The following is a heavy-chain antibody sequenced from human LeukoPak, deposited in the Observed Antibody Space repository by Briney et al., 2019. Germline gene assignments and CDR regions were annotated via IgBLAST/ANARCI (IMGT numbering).Heavy chain of an antibody. CDR2: ISGSGGST. J-gene: IGHJ4*02. D-gene: IGHD5-18*01. CDR1: GFTFSSYG. Sequence: GGSLRLSCAASGFTFSSYGMSWVRQAPGKGLEWVSAISGSGGSTYYADSVKGRFTISRDNAKNSLYLQMNSLRAEDTAVYYCASGGKGYSYGSFDYWGQGTLVTVS. CDR3: ASGGKGYSYGSFDY. V-gene: IGHV3-23*01.